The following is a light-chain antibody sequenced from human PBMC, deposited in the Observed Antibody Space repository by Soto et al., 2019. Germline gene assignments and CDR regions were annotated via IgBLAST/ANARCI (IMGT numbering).Light chain of an antibody. CDR3: ATWDSSLSAAV. CDR2: DNY. CDR1: ISNIGNNY. J-gene: IGLJ2*01. Sequence: SVLTHPPSVSAAPGQTVTLSCSGSISNIGNNYVSWFQQFTGTGRKLLIYDNYKRHSGIPDRLSGSKSGTSATLGITGLQVGDEADYYCATWDSSLSAAVFGGGTKATVL. V-gene: IGLV1-51*01.